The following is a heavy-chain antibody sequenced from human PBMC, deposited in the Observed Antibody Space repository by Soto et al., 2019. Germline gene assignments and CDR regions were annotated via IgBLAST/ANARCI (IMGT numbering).Heavy chain of an antibody. J-gene: IGHJ5*02. Sequence: PSETLSLTCTVSGDSMNTYHWSWIRQPAGKGLEWIGHVHSSGSTNYNPSLKSRVTMSVGTSKNQFSLRLMSVTAADTAVYYCARDQGVAAAGITWFDPWGQGSRVTVSS. CDR2: VHSSGST. D-gene: IGHD6-13*01. V-gene: IGHV4-4*07. CDR3: ARDQGVAAAGITWFDP. CDR1: GDSMNTYH.